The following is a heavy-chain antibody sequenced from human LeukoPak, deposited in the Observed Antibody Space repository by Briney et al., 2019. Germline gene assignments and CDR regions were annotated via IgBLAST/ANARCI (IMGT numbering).Heavy chain of an antibody. Sequence: ASVKVSCKASGYTFTSYDINWVRQATGQGLEWMGWMNPNSGNTGYAQKFQGRVTMTRNTSISTAYMELSSLRSEDTAVYYCARVPASRVWFGELPGYYFDYWGQGTLVTVSS. D-gene: IGHD3-10*01. CDR1: GYTFTSYD. CDR3: ARVPASRVWFGELPGYYFDY. J-gene: IGHJ4*02. V-gene: IGHV1-8*01. CDR2: MNPNSGNT.